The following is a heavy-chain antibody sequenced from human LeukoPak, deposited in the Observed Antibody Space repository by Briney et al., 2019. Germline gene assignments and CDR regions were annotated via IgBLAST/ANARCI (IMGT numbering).Heavy chain of an antibody. V-gene: IGHV1-46*01. J-gene: IGHJ4*02. CDR1: GYTFTSYY. CDR2: INPTGDST. Sequence: ASVKVSCKASGYTFTSYYMHWVRQAPGQGLEWMGLINPTGDSTGYAQKFQGRVTMTRDTSTSTVYMELSSLRSEDTAVYYCARDLKEGIWGSYLTYYFDYWGQGTLVTVSS. D-gene: IGHD1-26*01. CDR3: ARDLKEGIWGSYLTYYFDY.